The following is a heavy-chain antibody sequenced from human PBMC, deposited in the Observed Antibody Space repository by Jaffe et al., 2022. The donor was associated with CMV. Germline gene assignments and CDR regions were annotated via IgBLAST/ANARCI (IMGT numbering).Heavy chain of an antibody. V-gene: IGHV3-49*04. CDR3: ATSPGRGYYDPNGYYFLDY. J-gene: IGHJ4*02. Sequence: VQLVESGGGLVQPGRSLRLSCTASGFTFGDYAVNWVRQAPGKGLEWLGFIRSKTSGGTTAYAASVEGRFTISRDDSQNIAYLQMNSLKTEDTAMFYCATSPGRGYYDPNGYYFLDYWGRRTLVTVSS. D-gene: IGHD3-22*01. CDR1: GFTFGDYA. CDR2: IRSKTSGGTT.